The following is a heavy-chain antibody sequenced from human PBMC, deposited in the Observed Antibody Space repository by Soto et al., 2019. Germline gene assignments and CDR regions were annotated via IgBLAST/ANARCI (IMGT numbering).Heavy chain of an antibody. J-gene: IGHJ5*02. V-gene: IGHV4-30-4*01. CDR2: IYFSGST. D-gene: IGHD6-13*01. Sequence: PSETLSLTCTVSGGSLSNGDYYWSWIHQPPGKGLEWIGYIYFSGSTYYNPSLKSRVCISIDTSNNQFSLNVTSVTAADTAVYYCARVAAAAGLWFDPWGQGSLVTVSS. CDR3: ARVAAAAGLWFDP. CDR1: GGSLSNGDYY.